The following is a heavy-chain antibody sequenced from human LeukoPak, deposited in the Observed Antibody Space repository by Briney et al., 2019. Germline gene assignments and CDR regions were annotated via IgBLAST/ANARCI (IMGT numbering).Heavy chain of an antibody. V-gene: IGHV4-34*01. D-gene: IGHD5-24*01. CDR1: GGSFSVCY. CDR2: INHSGST. CDR3: ARGRGDGYTNNWFDP. J-gene: IGHJ5*02. Sequence: SETLSLACAVYGGSFSVCYWSWIRQPPGKWLEWNGEINHSGSTNYNPSLKSRVTISVDPSKNQFSLKLSSVTAADTAVYYCARGRGDGYTNNWFDPWGQGTLVTVSS.